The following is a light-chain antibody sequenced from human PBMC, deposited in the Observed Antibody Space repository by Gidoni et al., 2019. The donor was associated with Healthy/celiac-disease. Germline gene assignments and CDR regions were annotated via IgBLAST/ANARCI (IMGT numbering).Light chain of an antibody. CDR1: SSDVGGYHY. V-gene: IGLV2-14*01. Sequence: HSALTQPACVSGSPGHSITIPCTGTSSDVGGYHYVSWYQQHPGKAPKLMIYDVSNRPSGVSNRFSGSKSGNTASLTISGLQAEDEADYYCSSYTSSSAVVFGGGTKLTVL. J-gene: IGLJ2*01. CDR3: SSYTSSSAVV. CDR2: DVS.